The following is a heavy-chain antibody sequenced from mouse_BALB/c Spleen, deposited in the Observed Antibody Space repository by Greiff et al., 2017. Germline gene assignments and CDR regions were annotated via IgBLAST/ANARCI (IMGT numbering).Heavy chain of an antibody. CDR1: GFTFSSYT. J-gene: IGHJ3*01. CDR2: ISSGGST. Sequence: EVMLVESGGGLVQPGGSLKLSCAASGFTFSSYTMSWVRQTPEKRLEWVASISSGGSTYYPDSVKGRFTISRDNARNILYLQMRSLRSEDTAMYYCARDGYYPAWFAYWGQGTLVTVSA. D-gene: IGHD2-3*01. V-gene: IGHV5-6-5*01. CDR3: ARDGYYPAWFAY.